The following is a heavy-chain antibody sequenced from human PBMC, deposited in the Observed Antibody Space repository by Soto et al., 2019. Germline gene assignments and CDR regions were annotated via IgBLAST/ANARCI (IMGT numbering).Heavy chain of an antibody. D-gene: IGHD3-22*01. J-gene: IGHJ4*02. CDR2: ITGNGGNT. CDR3: AKDTDSSGYYLYYFDL. Sequence: GGSLRLSCAASRFTFSMYAMSWVRQAPGKGLEWVSAITGNGGNTYYADSVKGRFTISRDNSKNTLYLQMDSLRAEDTAVYYCAKDTDSSGYYLYYFDLWGPGTLVTVPS. CDR1: RFTFSMYA. V-gene: IGHV3-23*01.